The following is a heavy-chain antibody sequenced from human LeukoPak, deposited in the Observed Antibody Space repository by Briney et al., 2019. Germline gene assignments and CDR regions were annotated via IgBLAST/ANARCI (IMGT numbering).Heavy chain of an antibody. CDR1: GYTFTSYA. Sequence: ASVKVSCKASGYTFTSYAMNWVRQAPGQGLEWMGWINPNSGGTNYAQKFQGRVTMTRDTSISTAYMELRSLRSDDTAVYYCARDQSYDSSGYYLKGAFDIWGQGTMVTVSS. CDR2: INPNSGGT. CDR3: ARDQSYDSSGYYLKGAFDI. V-gene: IGHV1-2*02. D-gene: IGHD3-22*01. J-gene: IGHJ3*02.